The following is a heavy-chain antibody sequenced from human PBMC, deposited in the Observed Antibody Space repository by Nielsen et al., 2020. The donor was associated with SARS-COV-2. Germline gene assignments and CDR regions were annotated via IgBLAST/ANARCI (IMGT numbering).Heavy chain of an antibody. CDR1: GGSISTYY. CDR2: ISYTGST. CDR3: ARNPTTYYDFWSCYSVYYYGMDV. J-gene: IGHJ6*02. V-gene: IGHV4-59*01. D-gene: IGHD3-3*01. Sequence: SETLSLTCTVSGGSISTYYWTWIRQPPGKGLEWIGYISYTGSTNHNPSLNSRVTISLDMSKNQFSLKLSSVTAADTGVYYCARNPTTYYDFWSCYSVYYYGMDVWGPGTTVTVSS.